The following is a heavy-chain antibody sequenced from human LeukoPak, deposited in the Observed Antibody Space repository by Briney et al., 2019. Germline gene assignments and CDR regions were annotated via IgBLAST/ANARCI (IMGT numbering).Heavy chain of an antibody. CDR1: GLTFYSYW. Sequence: GGSLRLSCAASGLTFYSYWMSWVRQAPGKGLEWVANIKQDGSEKHYADSVKGRFTISRDNAKDSLYLLLNSLRAEDTAVYYCASGDSFDIWGQGTMVTVSS. J-gene: IGHJ3*02. CDR2: IKQDGSEK. CDR3: ASGDSFDI. V-gene: IGHV3-7*01.